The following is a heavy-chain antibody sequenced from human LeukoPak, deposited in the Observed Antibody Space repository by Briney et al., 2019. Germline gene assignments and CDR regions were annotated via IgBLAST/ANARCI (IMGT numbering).Heavy chain of an antibody. CDR3: ALWATFYFDY. D-gene: IGHD5-12*01. CDR1: GGSISSGGYS. J-gene: IGHJ4*02. Sequence: PSETLSLTCAGSGGSISSGGYSWSWIRQPPGKGLEWIGYIYHSGSTYYNPSLKSRVTISVDRSKNQFSLKLSSVTAADTAVYYCALWATFYFDYWGQGTLVTVSS. V-gene: IGHV4-30-2*01. CDR2: IYHSGST.